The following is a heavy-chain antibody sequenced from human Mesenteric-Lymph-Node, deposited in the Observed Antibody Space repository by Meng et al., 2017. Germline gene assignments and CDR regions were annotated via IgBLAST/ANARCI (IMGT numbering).Heavy chain of an antibody. D-gene: IGHD6-13*01. CDR3: AKAPSSSVPRSYFDY. J-gene: IGHJ4*02. CDR2: IWFDGSIR. CDR1: GFNFGNYG. V-gene: IGHV3-33*06. Sequence: GESLKISCGASGFNFGNYGMHWVRQAPGKGLEWLAVIWFDGSIRYYADSVRGRFTISRDNSKSTLYLQMNSLRVEDTAVYYCAKAPSSSVPRSYFDYWGQGNLVTVSS.